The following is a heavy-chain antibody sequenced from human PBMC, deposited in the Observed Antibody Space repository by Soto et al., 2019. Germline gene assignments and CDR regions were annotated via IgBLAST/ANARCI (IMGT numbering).Heavy chain of an antibody. CDR2: IIPIFGTA. J-gene: IGHJ3*01. Sequence: QVQLVQSGAEVTKPGSSVTVSCTASGGTFSSYAISWVRQAPGQGLEWMGGIIPIFGTANYAQKFQGRVTITADESTSTAYMELSSLRSEDTAVYYCARDLPTPYSSSSGDFDLWGQGTMVTVSS. CDR1: GGTFSSYA. V-gene: IGHV1-69*01. CDR3: ARDLPTPYSSSSGDFDL. D-gene: IGHD6-6*01.